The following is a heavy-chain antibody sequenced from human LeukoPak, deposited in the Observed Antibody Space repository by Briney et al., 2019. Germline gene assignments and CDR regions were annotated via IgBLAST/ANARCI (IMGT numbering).Heavy chain of an antibody. D-gene: IGHD3-22*01. CDR1: GGSISSGSYY. J-gene: IGHJ4*02. CDR3: ASIRPGIRYYYDSSGLNDY. Sequence: DPSETLSLTCTVSGGSISSGSYYWSWIRQPPGKGLEWIGYIYYSGSTNYNPSLKSRVTISVDTSKNQFSLKLSSVTAADTAVYYCASIRPGIRYYYDSSGLNDYWGQGTLVTVSS. V-gene: IGHV4-61*01. CDR2: IYYSGST.